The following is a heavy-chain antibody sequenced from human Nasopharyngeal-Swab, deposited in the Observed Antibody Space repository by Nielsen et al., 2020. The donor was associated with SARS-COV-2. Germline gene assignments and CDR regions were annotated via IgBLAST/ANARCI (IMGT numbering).Heavy chain of an antibody. CDR3: ASGKHSSGWYGLDAFDI. CDR1: GYTFTSYA. V-gene: IGHV7-4-1*02. J-gene: IGHJ3*02. CDR2: INTNTGSP. D-gene: IGHD6-19*01. Sequence: ASVKVSCKASGYTFTSYAMNWVRQAPGQGLEWMGWINTNTGSPTYAQGFTGRFVFSLDTSVSTAYLQISSLKAEDTAVYYCASGKHSSGWYGLDAFDIWGQGTMVTVSS.